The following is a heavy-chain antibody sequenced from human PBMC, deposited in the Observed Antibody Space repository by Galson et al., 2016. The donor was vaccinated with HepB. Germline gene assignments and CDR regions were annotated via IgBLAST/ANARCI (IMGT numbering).Heavy chain of an antibody. CDR2: TDEDGSEK. J-gene: IGHJ4*02. CDR3: AVEPDYESQ. V-gene: IGHV3-7*01. Sequence: SLRLSCATSGLTFRRHWMSWVRQAPGKGLEWVANTDEDGSEKSYVGSVRGRFTMSRDNAKESVYLQMNSLRAEDTAVYYCAVEPDYESQWGQGTLVTVSS. CDR1: GLTFRRHW. D-gene: IGHD3-22*01.